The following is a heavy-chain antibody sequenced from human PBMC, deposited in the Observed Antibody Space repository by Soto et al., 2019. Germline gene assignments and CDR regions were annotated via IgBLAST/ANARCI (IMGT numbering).Heavy chain of an antibody. CDR1: GGTFSIYT. CDR3: ARDRDNSNWPNFDS. Sequence: QVQLVQSGSEVKKPGSSVRVSCKASGGTFSIYTISWVRQAPGQGLEWMGRVIPFLDITSYSQRFQGRVTITADKSTTTAYMELSSLRSDDTAVYYCARDRDNSNWPNFDSWGQGTLVTVSS. V-gene: IGHV1-69*02. CDR2: VIPFLDIT. D-gene: IGHD6-13*01. J-gene: IGHJ4*02.